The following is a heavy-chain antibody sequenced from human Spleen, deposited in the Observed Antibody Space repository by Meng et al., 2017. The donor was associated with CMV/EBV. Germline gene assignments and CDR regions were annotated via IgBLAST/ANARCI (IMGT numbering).Heavy chain of an antibody. J-gene: IGHJ6*02. Sequence: SETLSLTCTVSSGSVRTVGYYWTWLRQSPGKGLEWIGYVYDSGSTSYNPSLKRRVTMSVDTSMNQFSLKLSSVTAADTAVYYCARQRRGLDPIATRRYFYYGMDVWGQGTTVTVSS. D-gene: IGHD6-6*01. CDR2: VYDSGST. V-gene: IGHV4-61*08. CDR3: ARQRRGLDPIATRRYFYYGMDV. CDR1: SGSVRTVGYY.